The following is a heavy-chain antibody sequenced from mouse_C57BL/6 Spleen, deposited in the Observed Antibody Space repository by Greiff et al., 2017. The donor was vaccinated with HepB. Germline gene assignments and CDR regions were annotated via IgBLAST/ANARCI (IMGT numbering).Heavy chain of an antibody. CDR2: IYPRSGNT. V-gene: IGHV1-81*01. CDR3: ASRNYGSKAWFAY. CDR1: GYTFTSYG. Sequence: QVQLQQSGAELARPGASVKLSCKASGYTFTSYGISWVKQRTGQGLEWIGEIYPRSGNTYYNEKFKGKGTLTADTSSSPAYMELRSLTSEDSAVSFCASRNYGSKAWFAYWGHGTLVTVSA. D-gene: IGHD1-1*01. J-gene: IGHJ3*01.